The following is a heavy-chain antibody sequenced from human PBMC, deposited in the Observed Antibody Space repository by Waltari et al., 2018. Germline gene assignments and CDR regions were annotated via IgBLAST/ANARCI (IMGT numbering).Heavy chain of an antibody. CDR3: ARLSGYCDDTGCYGHYAMDV. D-gene: IGHD2-2*01. J-gene: IGHJ6*02. CDR2: FYYPGNI. Sequence: QLQLQESGPGLVKPSETLSLPCTVSAGPVSTTSYPWAWVRQSPGKGLEWIGTFYYPGNIYYNPSLTSRVTISVDSPQNHLSLRLSSVTAADTAVYYCARLSGYCDDTGCYGHYAMDVWGQGTTVTVSS. CDR1: AGPVSTTSYP. V-gene: IGHV4-39*02.